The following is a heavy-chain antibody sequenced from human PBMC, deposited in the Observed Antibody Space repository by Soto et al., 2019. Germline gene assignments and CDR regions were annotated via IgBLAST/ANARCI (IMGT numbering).Heavy chain of an antibody. J-gene: IGHJ4*01. D-gene: IGHD6-6*01. CDR3: ATELQYSSSPLFDY. CDR2: IKSKTDGGTT. V-gene: IGHV3-15*01. Sequence: EVQLVESGGGLVKPGGSLRLSCAASGFTFSNAWLSWVRQPPGQALEWVGRIKSKTDGGTTHYAAPVKGRFTISRDHSKNALDRQLNSMNNEEPALSYCATELQYSSSPLFDYWGGGTLITVCS. CDR1: GFTFSNAW.